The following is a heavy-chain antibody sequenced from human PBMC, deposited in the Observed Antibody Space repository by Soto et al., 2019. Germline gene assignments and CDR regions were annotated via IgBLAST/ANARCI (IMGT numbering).Heavy chain of an antibody. CDR1: GYPFTAYY. J-gene: IGHJ4*02. Sequence: QVQLVQSGAEVKKPGASVKVSCRPSGYPFTAYYIPWVRQAPGQGLEWMGWVDPNSGGTRDAQNFQGRVTMTRDTSTSTVYMELNWLRSDDTALYYCARDNYGPLDYWGQGTLVTVSS. D-gene: IGHD3-10*01. CDR3: ARDNYGPLDY. V-gene: IGHV1-2*02. CDR2: VDPNSGGT.